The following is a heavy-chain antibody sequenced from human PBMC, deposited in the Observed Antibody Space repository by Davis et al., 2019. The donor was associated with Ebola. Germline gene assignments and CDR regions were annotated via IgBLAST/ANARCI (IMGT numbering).Heavy chain of an antibody. CDR2: INTYNGYT. J-gene: IGHJ5*02. Sequence: ASVKVSCKPSGYTFSSHGISWVRQAPGQGLEWMGWINTYNGYTTYAQKLQGRVTMTTDTSTSTAYMELRSLRSDDTAVYYCARLASSGWYPWFDPWGQGTLVTVSS. CDR1: GYTFSSHG. CDR3: ARLASSGWYPWFDP. D-gene: IGHD6-19*01. V-gene: IGHV1-18*01.